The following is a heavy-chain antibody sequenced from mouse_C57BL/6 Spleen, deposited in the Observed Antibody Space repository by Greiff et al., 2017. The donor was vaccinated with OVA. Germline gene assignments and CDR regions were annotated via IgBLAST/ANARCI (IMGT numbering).Heavy chain of an antibody. CDR3: ARKGYYYGSSPYAMDY. V-gene: IGHV1-18*01. CDR2: INPNNGGT. J-gene: IGHJ4*01. Sequence: VQLQQSGPELVKPGASVKIPCKASGYTFTDYNMDWVKQSHGKSLEWIGDINPNNGGTIYNQKFKGKATLTVDKSSSTAYMELRSLTSEDTAAYYCARKGYYYGSSPYAMDYWGQGTSVTVSA. CDR1: GYTFTDYN. D-gene: IGHD1-1*01.